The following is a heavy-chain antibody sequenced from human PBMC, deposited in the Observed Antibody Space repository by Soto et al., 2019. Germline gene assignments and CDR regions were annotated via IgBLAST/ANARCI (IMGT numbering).Heavy chain of an antibody. J-gene: IGHJ6*02. CDR1: GVSVSSGSYY. V-gene: IGHV4-61*01. Sequence: SETLSLTCTVSGVSVSSGSYYWSWIRQPPGQGLEWTGYIYYSGSTNYNPSLKSRVTISVDTSKNQFSLKLSSVTAADTAVYYCARVSGSVAGMHMNYYYYYGMDVWGQGTTVTVSS. D-gene: IGHD6-19*01. CDR2: IYYSGST. CDR3: ARVSGSVAGMHMNYYYYYGMDV.